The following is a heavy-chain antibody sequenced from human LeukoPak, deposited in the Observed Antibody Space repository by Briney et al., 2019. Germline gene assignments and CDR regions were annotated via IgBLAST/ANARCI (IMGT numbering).Heavy chain of an antibody. V-gene: IGHV4-39*07. CDR3: ARDGDIYSYGYLYFDY. CDR2: IYHSGST. J-gene: IGHJ4*02. CDR1: GGSLSSSSYY. D-gene: IGHD5-18*01. Sequence: ETLSLTCTVSGGSLSSSSYYWGWIRQPPGKGLEWLGSIYHSGSTYYNPSLKRRVPISVDTSKNQFSLKLNSVTAADTAVYYCARDGDIYSYGYLYFDYWGQGTLVTASS.